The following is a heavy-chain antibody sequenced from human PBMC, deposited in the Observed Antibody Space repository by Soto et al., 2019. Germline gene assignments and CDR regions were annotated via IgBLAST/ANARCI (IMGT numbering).Heavy chain of an antibody. Sequence: ASVNVSFKASGYTFTSYCISWVRPAPGQGLELMGWISAYNGNTNYAQKLQGRVTMTTDTSTSTAYMELRSLRSDDTAVYYCARTKPYYDGSGSYYMSLAASEIDYWGQGTLVTVSS. V-gene: IGHV1-18*04. CDR3: ARTKPYYDGSGSYYMSLAASEIDY. CDR2: ISAYNGNT. J-gene: IGHJ4*02. CDR1: GYTFTSYC. D-gene: IGHD3-10*01.